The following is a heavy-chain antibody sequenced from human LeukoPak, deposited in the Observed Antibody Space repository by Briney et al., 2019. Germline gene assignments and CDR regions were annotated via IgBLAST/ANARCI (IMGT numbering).Heavy chain of an antibody. D-gene: IGHD2-2*02. CDR3: AGVGYCSGTSCYSGGNWFDP. CDR1: GFTFSSYS. Sequence: GRSLRLSCAASGFTFSSYSMNWVRQAPGKGLEWVSYISSSSSTIYYADSVKGRFTISRDNAKNSLYLQMNSLRAEDTAVYYCAGVGYCSGTSCYSGGNWFDPWGQGTLVTVSS. J-gene: IGHJ5*02. V-gene: IGHV3-48*04. CDR2: ISSSSSTI.